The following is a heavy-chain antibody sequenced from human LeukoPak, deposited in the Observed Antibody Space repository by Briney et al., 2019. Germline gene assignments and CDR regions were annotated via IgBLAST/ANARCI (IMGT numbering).Heavy chain of an antibody. J-gene: IGHJ4*02. Sequence: GGSLRLSCAASGFTFSRYSMNWVRQAPGKGLEWVSVIYSGGSTYHADSVKGRFTISRDNSKNTLYLQMNSLRPEDTAVYYCAKETGYSSGSGDYWGQGTLVTVSS. D-gene: IGHD6-19*01. CDR2: IYSGGST. CDR1: GFTFSRYS. CDR3: AKETGYSSGSGDY. V-gene: IGHV3-66*01.